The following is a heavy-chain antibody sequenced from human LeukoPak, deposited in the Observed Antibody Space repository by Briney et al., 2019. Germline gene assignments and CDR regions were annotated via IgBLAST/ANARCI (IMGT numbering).Heavy chain of an antibody. CDR3: ARDGRDGYNFGHKDY. CDR1: GYTFTSYY. J-gene: IGHJ4*02. D-gene: IGHD5-24*01. V-gene: IGHV1-46*01. CDR2: INPSGGST. Sequence: ASVKVSCKASGYTFTSYYMHWVRQAPGQGLEWMGIINPSGGSTSYAQKFQGRVTMTRDTSTSTVYMELSSLRSEDTAVYYCARDGRDGYNFGHKDYWGQGTLVTVSS.